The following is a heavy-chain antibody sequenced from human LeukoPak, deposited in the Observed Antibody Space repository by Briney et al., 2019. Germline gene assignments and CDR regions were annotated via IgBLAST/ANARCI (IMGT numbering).Heavy chain of an antibody. Sequence: PGGSLRLCCATSGFTFSDYYMDWVRQAPGKGLEWVARSRNKANSYTTKYAASVEGRFTISRDDSKNSLYLQMNSLQTDDTAVYYCVRVRVVTPPAAFHIWGQGTMVTVSS. CDR2: SRNKANSYTT. V-gene: IGHV3-72*01. CDR3: VRVRVVTPPAAFHI. D-gene: IGHD3-3*01. J-gene: IGHJ3*02. CDR1: GFTFSDYY.